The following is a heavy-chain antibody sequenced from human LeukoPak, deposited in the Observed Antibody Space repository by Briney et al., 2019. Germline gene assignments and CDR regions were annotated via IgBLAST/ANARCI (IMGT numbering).Heavy chain of an antibody. J-gene: IGHJ4*02. CDR3: AGDLNLGAPRAESTTEEFDY. CDR2: INPSGGST. Sequence: GASVKVSCKASGYTFTSYYMHWVRQAPGQGLEWMGIINPSGGSTSYAQKFQGRVTMTRDTSTSTVYMELSSLRSEDTAVYYCAGDLNLGAPRAESTTEEFDYWGQGTLVTVSS. V-gene: IGHV1-46*01. CDR1: GYTFTSYY. D-gene: IGHD1-26*01.